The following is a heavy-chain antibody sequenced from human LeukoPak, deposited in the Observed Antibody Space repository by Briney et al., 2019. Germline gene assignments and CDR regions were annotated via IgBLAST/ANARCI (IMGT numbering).Heavy chain of an antibody. Sequence: GGSLRLSCAASGFTFSSYAMSWVRQAPGKGLEWVSAISGSGGGTYYADSVKGRFTISRDNSKNTLYLQMNSLRAEDTAVYYCAKMMGTVAGRYYYYYYYMDVWGKGTTVTVSS. D-gene: IGHD6-19*01. CDR1: GFTFSSYA. CDR3: AKMMGTVAGRYYYYYYYMDV. V-gene: IGHV3-23*01. J-gene: IGHJ6*03. CDR2: ISGSGGGT.